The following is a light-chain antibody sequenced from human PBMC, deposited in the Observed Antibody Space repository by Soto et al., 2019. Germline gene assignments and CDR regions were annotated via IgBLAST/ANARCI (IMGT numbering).Light chain of an antibody. CDR3: LQYHNLWA. V-gene: IGKV3-15*01. CDR2: RAS. J-gene: IGKJ1*01. Sequence: MTQSPSSLSASVGERATLSFRASQNIYSNIAWYQQRPGQAPRLLIYRASTRAPGVPARFSGSGSGTEFTLTISSLQSEDFAVYSCLQYHNLWAFGRGTKVE. CDR1: QNIYSN.